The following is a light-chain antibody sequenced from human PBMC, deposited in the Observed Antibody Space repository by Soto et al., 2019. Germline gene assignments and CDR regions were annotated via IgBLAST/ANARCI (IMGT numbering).Light chain of an antibody. Sequence: QSALTQPRSVSGSPGQSVTISCTGTSCDVGGYNYVSWYQQHPGKAPKLMIYEVSNRPSGVSNRFSGSKSGNTASLTISGLQAEDEADYYCSSYTSSSTWVFGGGTKLTVL. CDR3: SSYTSSSTWV. CDR2: EVS. CDR1: SCDVGGYNY. J-gene: IGLJ3*02. V-gene: IGLV2-14*01.